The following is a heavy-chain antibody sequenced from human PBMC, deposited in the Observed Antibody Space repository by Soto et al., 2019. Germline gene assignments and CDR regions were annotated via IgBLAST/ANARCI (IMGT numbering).Heavy chain of an antibody. CDR2: FIPILRTL. J-gene: IGHJ3*01. Sequence: QVQLIQSEAEVKKPGSSVRVSCTASGGIFGSHGFSWVRQAPGQRLEWVGGFIPILRTLTYTEKFQARVRIAADESTKTVYLDLSSLTSEDTAVYYCVRDRRIYYSDPHDEFVASDYEVWGQGTMVSVSS. CDR1: GGIFGSHG. CDR3: VRDRRIYYSDPHDEFVASDYEV. V-gene: IGHV1-69*01. D-gene: IGHD3-22*01.